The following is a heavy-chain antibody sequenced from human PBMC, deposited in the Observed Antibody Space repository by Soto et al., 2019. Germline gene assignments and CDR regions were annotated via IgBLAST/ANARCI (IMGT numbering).Heavy chain of an antibody. Sequence: SETLSLTCTVSGGSISSYYWSWIRQPPGKGLEWIGYIYYSGSTYYNPSLKSRVTISVDTSKNQFSLKLSSVTAADTAVYYCARGIDCSSTSCYEGGLDPWGQGTLVTVSS. V-gene: IGHV4-59*12. CDR1: GGSISSYY. CDR2: IYYSGST. D-gene: IGHD2-2*01. J-gene: IGHJ5*02. CDR3: ARGIDCSSTSCYEGGLDP.